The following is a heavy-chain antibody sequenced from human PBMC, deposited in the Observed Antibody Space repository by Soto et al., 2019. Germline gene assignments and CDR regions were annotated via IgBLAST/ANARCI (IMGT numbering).Heavy chain of an antibody. D-gene: IGHD3-22*01. V-gene: IGHV4-30-4*01. J-gene: IGHJ4*02. Sequence: QVQLQESGPGLVKPSQTLSLTCTVSGASISSGDYYWTWIRQPPGKGREWIGSIYSSGSTYYNPSLQSRVTISVDTSNNQCSLKMSSGTATDTAVYYCARASYDSSTDYLDYWGQGTLVTVSS. CDR2: IYSSGST. CDR1: GASISSGDYY. CDR3: ARASYDSSTDYLDY.